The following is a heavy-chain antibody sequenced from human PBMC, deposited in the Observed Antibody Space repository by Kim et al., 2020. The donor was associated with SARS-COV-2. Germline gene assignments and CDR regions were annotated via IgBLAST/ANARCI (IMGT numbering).Heavy chain of an antibody. CDR3: ASGAMVTNYYYYYGMDV. J-gene: IGHJ6*02. Sequence: ASVKVSCKASGYTFTSYGISWVRQAPGQGLEWMGWISAYNGNTNYAQKLQGRVTMTTDTSTSTAYMELRSLRSDDTAVYYCASGAMVTNYYYYYGMDVWGQGTTVTVSS. CDR2: ISAYNGNT. CDR1: GYTFTSYG. D-gene: IGHD5-18*01. V-gene: IGHV1-18*01.